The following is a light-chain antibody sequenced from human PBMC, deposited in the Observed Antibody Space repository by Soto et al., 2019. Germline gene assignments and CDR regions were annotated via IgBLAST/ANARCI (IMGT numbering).Light chain of an antibody. CDR1: SSDVGGYKY. J-gene: IGLJ1*01. CDR2: EVT. V-gene: IGLV2-14*01. CDR3: SSYTSSSTLYV. Sequence: QSVLTQPASVSGSPGQSITISCTGTSSDVGGYKYVSWYQHHPGKAPKLIIYEVTSRPSGVSNRFSGSKSGNAASLTISGLQAEDEADYCCSSYTSSSTLYVFGTGTKVTVL.